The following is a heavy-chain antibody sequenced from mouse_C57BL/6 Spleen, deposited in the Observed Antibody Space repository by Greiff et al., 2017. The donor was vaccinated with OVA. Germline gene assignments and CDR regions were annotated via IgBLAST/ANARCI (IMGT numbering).Heavy chain of an antibody. CDR3: APYYDGSSPWYFDV. D-gene: IGHD1-1*01. V-gene: IGHV14-3*01. Sequence: EVQRVESVAELVRPGASVKLSCTASGFNIKNTYMHWVKQRPEQGLEWIGRIDPATGNTKYAPKFQGKATITADPSSNTAYLQLSSLTSEDTAIYYCAPYYDGSSPWYFDVWGTGTTVTVSS. J-gene: IGHJ1*03. CDR1: GFNIKNTY. CDR2: IDPATGNT.